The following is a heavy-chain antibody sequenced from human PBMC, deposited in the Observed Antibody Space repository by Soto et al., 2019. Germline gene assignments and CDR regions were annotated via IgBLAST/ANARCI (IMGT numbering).Heavy chain of an antibody. Sequence: SVKVSCKASGGTFSSYAISWVRQAPGQGLEWMGGIILIFGTANYAQKFQGRVTITADESTSTAYMELSSLRSEDTAVYYCAREVNVLVPAAMTEYYGMDVWGQGTKVTVSS. CDR1: GGTFSSYA. V-gene: IGHV1-69*13. CDR3: AREVNVLVPAAMTEYYGMDV. CDR2: IILIFGTA. D-gene: IGHD2-2*01. J-gene: IGHJ6*02.